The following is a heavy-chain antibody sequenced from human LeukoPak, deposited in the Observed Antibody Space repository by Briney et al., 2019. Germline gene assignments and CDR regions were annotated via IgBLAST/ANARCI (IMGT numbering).Heavy chain of an antibody. V-gene: IGHV4-59*04. CDR1: GDSIGSYY. Sequence: SETLSLTCTVSGDSIGSYYWSWIRQSPGKGLEWIGTIYHSGSTYYNPSLKSRVTMSVDTSKNQFSLKVSSVTAADTAVYYCARASLTADNWFDPWGQGTLVTVSS. J-gene: IGHJ5*02. CDR3: ARASLTADNWFDP. D-gene: IGHD1-14*01. CDR2: IYHSGST.